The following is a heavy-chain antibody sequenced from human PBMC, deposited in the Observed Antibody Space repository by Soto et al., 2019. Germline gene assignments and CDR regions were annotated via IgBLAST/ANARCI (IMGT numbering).Heavy chain of an antibody. CDR3: AKDTMVRGVIGVGYFDY. CDR2: ISYDGSNK. J-gene: IGHJ4*02. CDR1: GFTFSSYG. Sequence: GGSLRLSCAASGFTFSSYGMHWVRQAPGKGLEWVAVISYDGSNKYYADSVKGRFTISRDNSKNTLYLQMNSLRAEDTAVYYCAKDTMVRGVIGVGYFDYWGQGTLVTVSS. V-gene: IGHV3-30*18. D-gene: IGHD3-10*01.